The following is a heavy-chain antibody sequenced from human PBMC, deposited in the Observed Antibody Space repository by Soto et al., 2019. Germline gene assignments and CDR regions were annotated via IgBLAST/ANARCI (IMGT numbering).Heavy chain of an antibody. CDR2: IWYDGSNK. CDR3: ARDWGSSYYYDSSGSERDYGMDV. J-gene: IGHJ6*02. CDR1: GFTFSSYG. D-gene: IGHD3-22*01. Sequence: QVQLVESGGGVVQPGRSLRLSCAASGFTFSSYGMHWVRQAPGKGLEWVAVIWYDGSNKYYADSVKGRFTISRDNSKNTLYLQMNSLRAEDTAVYYCARDWGSSYYYDSSGSERDYGMDVWGQGTTVTVSS. V-gene: IGHV3-33*01.